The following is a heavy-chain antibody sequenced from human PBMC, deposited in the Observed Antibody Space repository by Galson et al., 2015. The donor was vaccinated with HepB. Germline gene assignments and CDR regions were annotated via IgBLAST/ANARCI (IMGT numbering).Heavy chain of an antibody. CDR2: ISAYNGNT. CDR1: GYTFTSYG. V-gene: IGHV1-18*01. D-gene: IGHD6-19*01. CDR3: ARDRAPPREIIAVAGYFDY. Sequence: SVKVSCKASGYTFTSYGISWVRQAPGQGLEWMGWISAYNGNTNYAQKLQGRVTMTTDTSTSTAYMELRSLRSDDTAVYYCARDRAPPREIIAVAGYFDYWGQGTLVTVSS. J-gene: IGHJ4*02.